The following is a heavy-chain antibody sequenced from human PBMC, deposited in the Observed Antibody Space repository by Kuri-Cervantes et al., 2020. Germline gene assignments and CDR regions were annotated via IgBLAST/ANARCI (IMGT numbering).Heavy chain of an antibody. D-gene: IGHD1-26*01. V-gene: IGHV3-21*01. J-gene: IGHJ6*02. CDR3: AREGYSGSYGDYYYYYGMDV. CDR1: GFTFSSYS. Sequence: GGSLRLSCAAPGFTFSSYSMNWVRQAPGKGLEWVSSISSSSSYIYYADSVKGRFTISRDNAKNSLYLQMNSLRAEDTAVYYCAREGYSGSYGDYYYYYGMDVWGQGTTVTVSS. CDR2: ISSSSSYI.